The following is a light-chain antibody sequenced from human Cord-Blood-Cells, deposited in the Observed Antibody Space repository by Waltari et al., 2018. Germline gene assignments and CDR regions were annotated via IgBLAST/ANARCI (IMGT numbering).Light chain of an antibody. CDR3: QRSYSTPLT. CDR2: AAS. V-gene: IGKV1-39*01. CDR1: QSISSY. J-gene: IGKJ4*01. Sequence: DIPMTQSPPSLSASVGDRVTITYRASQSISSYLNWYQQKPGKAPKRLIYAASSLQSGVPSRFSGNGSGSDFTLTISSLQPEHFATYYCQRSYSTPLTFGGGTKVGIK.